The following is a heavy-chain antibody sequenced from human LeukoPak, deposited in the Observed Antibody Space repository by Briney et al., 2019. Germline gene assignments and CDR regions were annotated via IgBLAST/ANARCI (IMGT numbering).Heavy chain of an antibody. CDR3: ARGALGYCSSPSCYAGYYMDV. CDR1: GYTFTGYY. J-gene: IGHJ6*03. CDR2: INPNSGGT. D-gene: IGHD2-2*01. Sequence: ASVKVSCKASGYTFTGYYMHWVRQAPGQGLEWMGWINPNSGGTNYAQKFQGRVTMTRDTSISTAYMELSRLRSDDTAVYYCARGALGYCSSPSCYAGYYMDVWGKGTTVTVSS. V-gene: IGHV1-2*02.